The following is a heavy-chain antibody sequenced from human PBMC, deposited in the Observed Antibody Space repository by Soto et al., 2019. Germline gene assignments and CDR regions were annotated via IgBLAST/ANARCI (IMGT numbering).Heavy chain of an antibody. CDR3: ARSKAYYYGMEV. J-gene: IGHJ6*02. CDR2: IYSGGST. V-gene: IGHV3-66*01. CDR1: GFTVSSNY. Sequence: GGSLRLSCAASGFTVSSNYMSWVRQAPGKGLEWVSVIYSGGSTYYADSVKGRFTISRDNSKNTLYLQMNSLRAEDTAVYYCARSKAYYYGMEVWGQGTTVTVSS.